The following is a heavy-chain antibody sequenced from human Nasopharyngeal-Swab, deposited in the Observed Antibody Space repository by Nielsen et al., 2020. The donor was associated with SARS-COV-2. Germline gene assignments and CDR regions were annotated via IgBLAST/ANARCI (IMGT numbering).Heavy chain of an antibody. Sequence: SVKVSCKASGGTFSSYAISWVRQAPGQGLEWMGGIIPIFGTANYAQKFQGRVTITADESTSTAYMELSSLRSEDTAVCYCARERGDAFDFWSGYYNPDWFDPWGQGTLVTVSS. V-gene: IGHV1-69*13. CDR3: ARERGDAFDFWSGYYNPDWFDP. J-gene: IGHJ5*02. D-gene: IGHD3-3*01. CDR2: IIPIFGTA. CDR1: GGTFSSYA.